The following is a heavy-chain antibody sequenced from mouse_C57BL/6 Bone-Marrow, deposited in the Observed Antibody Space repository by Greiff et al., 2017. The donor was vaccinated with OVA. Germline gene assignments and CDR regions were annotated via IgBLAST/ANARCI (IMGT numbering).Heavy chain of an antibody. V-gene: IGHV2-2*01. D-gene: IGHD2-4*01. J-gene: IGHJ4*01. CDR1: GFSLTSYG. Sequence: VQRVESGPGLVQPSQSLSITCTVSGFSLTSYGVHWVRQSPGKGLEWLGVIWSGGSTDYNAAFISRLSISKDNSKSQVFFKMNSLQADDTAIYYCARMVITTNYAMDYWGQGTSVTVSS. CDR2: IWSGGST. CDR3: ARMVITTNYAMDY.